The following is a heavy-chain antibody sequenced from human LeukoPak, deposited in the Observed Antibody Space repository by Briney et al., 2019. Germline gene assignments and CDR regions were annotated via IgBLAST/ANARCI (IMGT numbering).Heavy chain of an antibody. Sequence: YPSETLSLTCSVSGGSISSYYWSWIRQHPGKGLEWIGYIYYSGSTYYNPSLKSRVTISVDTSKNQFSLKLSSVTAADTAVYYCARASPRWFSDPWGQGTLVTVSS. D-gene: IGHD3-10*01. CDR3: ARASPRWFSDP. CDR1: GGSISSYY. V-gene: IGHV4-31*03. CDR2: IYYSGST. J-gene: IGHJ5*02.